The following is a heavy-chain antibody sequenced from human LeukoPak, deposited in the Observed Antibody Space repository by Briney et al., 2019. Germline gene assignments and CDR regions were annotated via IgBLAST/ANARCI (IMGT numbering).Heavy chain of an antibody. CDR2: IYYSGST. V-gene: IGHV4-59*01. D-gene: IGHD2-21*01. J-gene: IGHJ2*01. Sequence: ESSETLSLTCSVSGGSLTYYYWTWIRQPPGRRPEWIGFIYYSGSTNYNPSLESRVAFSVDTSKNQVSLKLSSVTAADTAIYYCASLTNVTDYIPWYFDLWGRGTLVTVSS. CDR3: ASLTNVTDYIPWYFDL. CDR1: GGSLTYYY.